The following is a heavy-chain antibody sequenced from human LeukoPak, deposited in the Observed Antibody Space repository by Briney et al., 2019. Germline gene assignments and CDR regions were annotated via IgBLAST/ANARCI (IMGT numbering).Heavy chain of an antibody. Sequence: GASVKVSFTASGGTFSSYAISWVRQAPGQGLEWMGGIIPIFGTANYAQKFQGRVTITADESTSTAYMELSSLRSEDTAVYYCASISGDLADYWGQGTLVTVSS. CDR1: GGTFSSYA. D-gene: IGHD7-27*01. CDR2: IIPIFGTA. J-gene: IGHJ4*02. CDR3: ASISGDLADY. V-gene: IGHV1-69*13.